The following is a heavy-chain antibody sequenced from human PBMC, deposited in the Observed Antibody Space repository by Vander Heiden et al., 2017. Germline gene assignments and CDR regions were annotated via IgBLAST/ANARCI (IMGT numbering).Heavy chain of an antibody. V-gene: IGHV3-21*01. CDR2: IGSSSSYI. D-gene: IGHD6-6*01. Sequence: EVQLVESAGGLVKPGGSLRLSCAASGFTFRSYSMNGVRQAPGKGLEWFSSIGSSSSYICYADSVKGRFTISRDNAKNSLYLQMNSLRAEDTAVYYCARAMLGIAARPYDYYYYGMDVWGQGTTVTVSS. CDR1: GFTFRSYS. J-gene: IGHJ6*02. CDR3: ARAMLGIAARPYDYYYYGMDV.